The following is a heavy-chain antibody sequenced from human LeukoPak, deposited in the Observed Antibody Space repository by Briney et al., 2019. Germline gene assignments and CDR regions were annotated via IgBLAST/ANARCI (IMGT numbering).Heavy chain of an antibody. D-gene: IGHD2/OR15-2a*01. CDR1: GGSISSYY. CDR3: AGHHPRNTVDF. CDR2: ISDIGSI. Sequence: PSETLSLTCTLSGGSISSYYWSWIRQPPGKGLEWIAYISDIGSINYNPSLKSRVTISLDTSKNQFSLKLSSATAADTAVYYCAGHHPRNTVDFWGQGTLVTVSS. J-gene: IGHJ4*02. V-gene: IGHV4-59*08.